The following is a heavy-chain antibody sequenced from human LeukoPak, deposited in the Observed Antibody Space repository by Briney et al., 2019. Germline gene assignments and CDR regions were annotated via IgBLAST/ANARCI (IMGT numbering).Heavy chain of an antibody. Sequence: GGSLRLSCAASGFTFNNAWMSWVRQAPGKGLEWVGRIKSKTDGGTTDYAAPVKGRFTISRDDSKNTLYLQMNSLKTEDTAVYYCTTVVPGQRITIFGVAARKTEYYFDYWGQGTLVTVSS. V-gene: IGHV3-15*01. J-gene: IGHJ4*02. CDR3: TTVVPGQRITIFGVAARKTEYYFDY. CDR2: IKSKTDGGTT. D-gene: IGHD3-3*01. CDR1: GFTFNNAW.